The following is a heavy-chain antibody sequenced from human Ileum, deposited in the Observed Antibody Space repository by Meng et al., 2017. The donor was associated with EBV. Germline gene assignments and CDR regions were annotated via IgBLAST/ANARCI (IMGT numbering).Heavy chain of an antibody. D-gene: IGHD6-19*01. V-gene: IGHV4-39*01. Sequence: QLQLRQSGLGQVNPSETLSLTWTAPGDSISSFYYWGWIRQPPGRGLEWIGSVHYTGSTYYSPSLKSRVTVSVDTSKNQFSLRLTSVTAADTAVYYCARPFPSWQSPRLDPFGAWGQGTLVTVSS. CDR1: GDSISSFYY. J-gene: IGHJ5*02. CDR3: ARPFPSWQSPRLDPFGA. CDR2: VHYTGST.